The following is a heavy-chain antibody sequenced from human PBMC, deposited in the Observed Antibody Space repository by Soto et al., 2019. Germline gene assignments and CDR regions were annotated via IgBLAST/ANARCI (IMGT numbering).Heavy chain of an antibody. D-gene: IGHD3-10*01. CDR1: GFTFTSYA. Sequence: GGSLRLSCAASGFTFTSYAMSWVRQAPGKGLEWVSDISGSGSSTNYADTVKGRFTISRDNSKNTLYVQMSRLRAEDTAVYFCAKAYYYGSGSPAPFDYWGQGTLVTVSS. V-gene: IGHV3-23*01. CDR2: ISGSGSST. J-gene: IGHJ4*02. CDR3: AKAYYYGSGSPAPFDY.